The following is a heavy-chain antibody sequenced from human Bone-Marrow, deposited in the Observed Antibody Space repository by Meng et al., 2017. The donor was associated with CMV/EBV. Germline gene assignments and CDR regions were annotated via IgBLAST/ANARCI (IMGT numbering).Heavy chain of an antibody. J-gene: IGHJ6*01. CDR2: IIPILGIA. CDR3: ARGSYSSSWYGDYYYYYGMDV. Sequence: SVKVSCKASGGTFSSYTISWVRQAPGQGLEWMGRIIPILGIANYAQKFQGRVTITADKSTSTAYMELSSLRSEDTAVYYCARGSYSSSWYGDYYYYYGMDVWGQGTTVTGSS. D-gene: IGHD6-13*01. CDR1: GGTFSSYT. V-gene: IGHV1-69*02.